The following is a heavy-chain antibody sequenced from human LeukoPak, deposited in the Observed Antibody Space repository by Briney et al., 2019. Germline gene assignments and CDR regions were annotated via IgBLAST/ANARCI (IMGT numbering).Heavy chain of an antibody. CDR1: GFMFDIYA. CDR3: ARDGGVY. V-gene: IGHV3-23*01. J-gene: IGHJ4*02. Sequence: GGSLRLSCAASGFMFDIYAMTWVRQAPGKGLDWVSGVSASANSTYYADAVKGRFTISRDNSKNTLYLQMNSLRAEDTAVYYCARDGGVYWGQGTLVTVSS. D-gene: IGHD2-15*01. CDR2: VSASANST.